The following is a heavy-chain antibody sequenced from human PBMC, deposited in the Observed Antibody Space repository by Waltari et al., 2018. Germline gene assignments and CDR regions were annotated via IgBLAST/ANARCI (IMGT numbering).Heavy chain of an antibody. D-gene: IGHD2-21*02. CDR1: GFTFSSYA. V-gene: IGHV3-23*01. CDR2: IGGSVGST. J-gene: IGHJ4*02. CDR3: ASPTTESCGGACFWD. Sequence: EVQLLESGGGLVQPGGSLRLSCAASGFTFSSYAMSWVRQAPGEGLGWVSAIGGSVGSTSYADSVKGRFTTSRDNSKNTLYLQMNSLRAEDTAVYYCASPTTESCGGACFWDWGQGTLVSVSS.